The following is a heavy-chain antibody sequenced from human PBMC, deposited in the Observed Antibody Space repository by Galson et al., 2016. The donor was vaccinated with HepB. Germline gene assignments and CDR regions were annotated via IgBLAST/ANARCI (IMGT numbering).Heavy chain of an antibody. D-gene: IGHD1-26*01. Sequence: SLRLSCAASGFTFSTYWMTWVRQAPGKGLEWVANIKQDGGGKYYVDSVKGRFTISSGNAEKSLYLQMNSLRAEDKAVYYCAKMSESLTYYYGMDVWGQGTTVTVSS. CDR3: AKMSESLTYYYGMDV. J-gene: IGHJ6*02. CDR1: GFTFSTYW. CDR2: IKQDGGGK. V-gene: IGHV3-7*01.